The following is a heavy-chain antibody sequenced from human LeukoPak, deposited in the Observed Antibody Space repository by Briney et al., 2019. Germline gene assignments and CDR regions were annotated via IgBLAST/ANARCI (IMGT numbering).Heavy chain of an antibody. CDR1: GYTFTSYG. CDR2: ISAYNGNT. CDR3: ARDSTEAAAGPNWFDP. V-gene: IGHV1-18*01. J-gene: IGHJ5*02. Sequence: GASVKVSCKASGYTFTSYGISWVRQAPGQGLEWMGWISAYNGNTNYAQKLQGRVTMTTDTSTSTAYMELRSLRSDDTAVCYCARDSTEAAAGPNWFDPWGQGTLVTVSS. D-gene: IGHD6-13*01.